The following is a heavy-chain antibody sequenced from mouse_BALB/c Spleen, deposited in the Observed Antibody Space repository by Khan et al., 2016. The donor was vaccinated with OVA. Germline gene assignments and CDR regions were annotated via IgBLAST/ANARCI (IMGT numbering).Heavy chain of an antibody. CDR1: GYTFTNYG. J-gene: IGHJ4*01. D-gene: IGHD1-1*02. CDR3: ARPPCFSYVLDS. V-gene: IGHV9-3-1*01. CDR2: INTYTGEP. Sequence: QIQLVQSGPELKKPGETVKISCKASGYTFTNYGMNWVKQAPGKGLKWMGWINTYTGEPTYADDFKGRFAFSLETSASTAYLQIDNLKNEDTATCFCARPPCFSYVLDSWGQGSSGNVSS.